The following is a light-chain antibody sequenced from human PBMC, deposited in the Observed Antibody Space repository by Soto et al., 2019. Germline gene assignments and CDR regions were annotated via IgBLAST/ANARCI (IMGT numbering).Light chain of an antibody. CDR2: GAS. V-gene: IGKV3-20*01. CDR3: QQYGNSPRT. J-gene: IGKJ1*01. Sequence: IGLTQSPATLSVSQGERATLSCRASQNVNSNFLAWYHHKPGQAPRLLISGASNSATGIPDRFSGSVSGTDFTLTICRLEPEDFAVYYCQQYGNSPRTFGQGTKVDIK. CDR1: QNVNSNF.